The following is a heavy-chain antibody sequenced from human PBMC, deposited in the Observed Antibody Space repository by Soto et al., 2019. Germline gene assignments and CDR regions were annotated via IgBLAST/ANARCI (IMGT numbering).Heavy chain of an antibody. J-gene: IGHJ4*02. CDR1: GGTFSSYT. V-gene: IGHV1-69*02. D-gene: IGHD2-2*01. Sequence: QVQLVQSGAEVKKPGSSVKVSCKAAGGTFSSYTISWVRQAPGQGLEWMGRIIPILGIANYAQKFQGRVTITAEKSTSTAYKEMSSLRSEDTVLYYCARVRRYCSSTCCYVDFDYCGQGSLVTV. CDR2: IIPILGIA. CDR3: ARVRRYCSSTCCYVDFDY.